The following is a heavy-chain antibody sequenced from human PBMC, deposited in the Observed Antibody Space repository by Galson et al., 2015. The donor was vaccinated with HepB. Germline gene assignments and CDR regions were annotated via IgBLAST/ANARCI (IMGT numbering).Heavy chain of an antibody. Sequence: SETLSLTCTVSGGSISNFYWNWVRQPPGQGLEWIGYIHYSGNTNTNPSLRSRVTISVDTSKNQFSLKLTSVTAADTAVYYCARITMMIVVINPWGQGTLVTVSS. CDR2: IHYSGNT. CDR3: ARITMMIVVINP. CDR1: GGSISNFY. J-gene: IGHJ5*02. V-gene: IGHV4-59*12. D-gene: IGHD3-22*01.